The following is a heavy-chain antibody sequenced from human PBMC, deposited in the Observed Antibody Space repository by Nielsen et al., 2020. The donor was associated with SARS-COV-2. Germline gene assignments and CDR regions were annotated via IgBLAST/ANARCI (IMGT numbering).Heavy chain of an antibody. CDR3: ARDGRWFGEND. D-gene: IGHD3-10*01. J-gene: IGHJ4*02. Sequence: GESLKISCAASGFTFSDYYMSWIRQAPGKGLEWVSYISSSSSYTNYADSVKGRFTISRDNAKNSVYLQMNSLRAEDTAMYYCARDGRWFGENDWGQGTLVTVSS. V-gene: IGHV3-11*06. CDR1: GFTFSDYY. CDR2: ISSSSSYT.